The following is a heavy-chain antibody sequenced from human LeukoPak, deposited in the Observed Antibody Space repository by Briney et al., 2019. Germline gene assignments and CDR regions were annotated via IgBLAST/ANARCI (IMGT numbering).Heavy chain of an antibody. CDR1: GFTFSSYS. D-gene: IGHD6-6*01. V-gene: IGHV3-21*01. CDR3: ARDAGVHSSSSFDY. J-gene: IGHJ4*02. Sequence: GGSLRLSCAASGFTFSSYSMNWVCQAPGKGLEWVSSISSSSSYIYYADSVKGRFTISRDNAKNSLYLQMNSLRAEDTAVYYCARDAGVHSSSSFDYWGQGTLVTVSS. CDR2: ISSSSSYI.